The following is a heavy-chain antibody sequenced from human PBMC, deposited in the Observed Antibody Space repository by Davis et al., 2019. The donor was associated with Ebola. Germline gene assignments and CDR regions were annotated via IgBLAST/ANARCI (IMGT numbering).Heavy chain of an antibody. CDR3: VRGAWGTPCDY. J-gene: IGHJ4*02. CDR1: GFTFEDYG. Sequence: PGGSLRLSCTASGFTFEDYGMTWVRQVPGKGLQWVSGINGNGRDTYYADSMRGRFTISRDNAKNSLYLQMNSLSPGDTAFYYCVRGAWGTPCDYWGQGTLVTVSS. CDR2: INGNGRDT. V-gene: IGHV3-20*04. D-gene: IGHD7-27*01.